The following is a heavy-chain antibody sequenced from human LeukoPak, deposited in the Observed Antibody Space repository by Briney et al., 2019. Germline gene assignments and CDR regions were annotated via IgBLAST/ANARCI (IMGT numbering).Heavy chain of an antibody. CDR2: ISGNGGIT. CDR3: AELGITMIGGV. CDR1: GFTFRSYA. J-gene: IGHJ6*04. D-gene: IGHD3-10*02. V-gene: IGHV3-23*01. Sequence: SGGSLRLSCAASGFTFRSYAMSWVRQTPGKGLEWVSAISGNGGITYYADSVKGRFTISRDNAKNSLYLQMNSLRAEDTAVYYCAELGITMIGGVWGKGTTVTISS.